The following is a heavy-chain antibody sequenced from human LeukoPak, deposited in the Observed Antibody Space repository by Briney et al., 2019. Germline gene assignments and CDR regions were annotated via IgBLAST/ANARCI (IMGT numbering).Heavy chain of an antibody. D-gene: IGHD3-22*01. CDR2: ISYDGSNK. CDR1: GFTSSSYA. J-gene: IGHJ5*02. V-gene: IGHV3-30-3*01. CDR3: AREKNDYYDSSGYDNWFDP. Sequence: GGSLRLSCAASGFTSSSYAMHWVRQAPGKGLEWVAVISYDGSNKYYADSVKGRFTISRDNSKNTLYLQMNSLRAEDTAVYYCAREKNDYYDSSGYDNWFDPWGQGTLVTVSS.